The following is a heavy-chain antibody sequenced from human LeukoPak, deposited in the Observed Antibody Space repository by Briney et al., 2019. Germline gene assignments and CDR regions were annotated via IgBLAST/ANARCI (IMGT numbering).Heavy chain of an antibody. D-gene: IGHD6-19*01. Sequence: GGSLRLSGAASGFTFDDYAMHWVRQAPGKGLEWVSGISWNSGSIGYADSVKGRFTISRDNAKNSLYLQMNSLRAEDMTLYSCGKGHRSGWYGADGFDPWGPGTLGTVSS. CDR2: ISWNSGSI. J-gene: IGHJ5*02. CDR3: GKGHRSGWYGADGFDP. V-gene: IGHV3-9*03. CDR1: GFTFDDYA.